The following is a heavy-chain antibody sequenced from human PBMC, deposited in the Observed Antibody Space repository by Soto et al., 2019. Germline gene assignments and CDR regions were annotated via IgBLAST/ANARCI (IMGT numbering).Heavy chain of an antibody. D-gene: IGHD5-18*01. CDR1: GFTLSNYG. Sequence: VGSLGLSCAVSGFTLSNYGMNWVRQAPGKGLDWVSVISGSGSSTYYADSVKGRFTISRDNSKNTVYLQMNSLRAEDTAVYYCAKGGDTAMPKLNWFDPWGQGTLVTVSS. J-gene: IGHJ5*02. CDR3: AKGGDTAMPKLNWFDP. CDR2: ISGSGSST. V-gene: IGHV3-23*01.